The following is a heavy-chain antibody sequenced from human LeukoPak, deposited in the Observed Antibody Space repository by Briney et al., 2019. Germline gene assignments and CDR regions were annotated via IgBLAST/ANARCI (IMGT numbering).Heavy chain of an antibody. D-gene: IGHD6-19*01. CDR3: AKGKDSVAGATNDY. Sequence: PRGSLRLSCAVSGFTFSSYSMSWVRQAPGKGLEWVSSISSRGGYNTYADSVKGRFTISRDNAKNSLYLQMNSLRAEDTAVYYCAKGKDSVAGATNDYWGQGTLVT. J-gene: IGHJ4*02. CDR2: ISSRGGYN. V-gene: IGHV3-21*01. CDR1: GFTFSSYS.